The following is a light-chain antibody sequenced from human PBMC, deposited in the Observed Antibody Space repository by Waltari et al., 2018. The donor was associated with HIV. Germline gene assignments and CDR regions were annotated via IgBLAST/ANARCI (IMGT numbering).Light chain of an antibody. V-gene: IGKV1-39*01. CDR1: QNIDNF. J-gene: IGKJ1*01. CDR3: QQSYSAPRT. Sequence: DIQMTQSPPSLSVSVGDRVTITCRASQNIDNFLNWYQQKPGKAPKLLIYAASSLQSGVPSRFSGSASGTDFSLSISSLQPEDFATYYCQQSYSAPRTFGQGTKVEIK. CDR2: AAS.